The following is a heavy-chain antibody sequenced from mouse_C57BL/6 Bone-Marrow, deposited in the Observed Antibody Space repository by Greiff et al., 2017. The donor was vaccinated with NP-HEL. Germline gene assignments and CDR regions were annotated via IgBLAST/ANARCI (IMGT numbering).Heavy chain of an antibody. CDR1: GYTFTSYW. D-gene: IGHD3-2*02. V-gene: IGHV1-69*01. CDR3: ASSDSSGLGD. CDR2: IDPSDSYT. Sequence: QVQLQQPGAELVMPGASVKLSCKASGYTFTSYWMHWVKQRPGQGLEWIGEIDPSDSYTNYNQKFKGKSTLTVDKSSSTAYMQLSSLTSEDAAVYYCASSDSSGLGDWGQGTLVTVSA. J-gene: IGHJ3*01.